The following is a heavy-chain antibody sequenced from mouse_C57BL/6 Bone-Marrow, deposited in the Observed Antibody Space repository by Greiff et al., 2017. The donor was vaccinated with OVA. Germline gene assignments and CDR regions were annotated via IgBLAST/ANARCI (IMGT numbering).Heavy chain of an antibody. CDR1: GYTFTSYW. D-gene: IGHD1-1*01. V-gene: IGHV1-61*01. CDR2: IYPSDSET. J-gene: IGHJ4*01. CDR3: ARNYYGSSYYAMDY. Sequence: QVHVKQSGAELVRPGSSVKLSCKASGYTFTSYWMDWVKQRPGQGLEWIGNIYPSDSETHYNQKFKDKATLTVDKSSSTAYMQLSSLTSEDSAVYYCARNYYGSSYYAMDYWGQGTSVTVSS.